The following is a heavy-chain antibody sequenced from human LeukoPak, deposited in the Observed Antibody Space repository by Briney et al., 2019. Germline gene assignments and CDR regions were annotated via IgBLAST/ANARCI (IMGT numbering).Heavy chain of an antibody. CDR1: GYTFTGYY. V-gene: IGHV1-2*02. CDR2: INPNSGGT. J-gene: IGHJ3*01. Sequence: ASVKVSCKASGYTFTGYYMHWVRQAPGQGLEWMGWINPNSGGTKYVQKFQGRVTMTRDTSISTAYMELSRLTSDDTAVYYCERGGTRAFDLWGQGTMVTVSS. D-gene: IGHD1-26*01. CDR3: ERGGTRAFDL.